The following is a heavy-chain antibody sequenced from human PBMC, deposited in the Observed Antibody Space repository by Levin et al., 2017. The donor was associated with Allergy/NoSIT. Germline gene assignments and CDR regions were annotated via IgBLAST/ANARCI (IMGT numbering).Heavy chain of an antibody. J-gene: IGHJ4*02. CDR3: ARDDSYGTFDS. CDR1: GGSISSYY. D-gene: IGHD5-18*01. Sequence: PSETLSLTCTVSGGSISSYYWSWIRQPPGKGLEWIGYIYYSGSTNYNPSLKSRVTISVDTSKNQFSLKLSSVTAADTAVFYCARDDSYGTFDSWGQGTLVTVSS. V-gene: IGHV4-59*01. CDR2: IYYSGST.